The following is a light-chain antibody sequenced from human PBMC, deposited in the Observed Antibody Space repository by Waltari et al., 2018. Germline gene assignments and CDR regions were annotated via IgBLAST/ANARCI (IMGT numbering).Light chain of an antibody. CDR1: RGIRND. CDR2: GAS. V-gene: IGKV1-17*01. J-gene: IGKJ2*01. Sequence: DIHITQHPSSLSASTGDRVTMTCRASRGIRNDVGLYQQKPGKAPKRLIFGASTLESGVPSRFTGRGTGTEFTLTISRLQPEDFASYFCLQYNSYPYTFGRGTKLEIK. CDR3: LQYNSYPYT.